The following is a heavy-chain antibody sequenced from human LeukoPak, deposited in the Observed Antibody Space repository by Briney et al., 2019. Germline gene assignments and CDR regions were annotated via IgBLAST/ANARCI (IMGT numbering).Heavy chain of an antibody. CDR1: GFTSSSYV. D-gene: IGHD5-18*01. J-gene: IGHJ4*02. Sequence: GGALRLSCASSGFTSSSYVMHWVRQAPCKGLEWVAVIWYDGSNKYYADSVKGLFTNSRDNSKNTLYLQMNSLRAEDTAVYYCARVGYSYGPSDYWGQGTLVTVSS. V-gene: IGHV3-33*01. CDR3: ARVGYSYGPSDY. CDR2: IWYDGSNK.